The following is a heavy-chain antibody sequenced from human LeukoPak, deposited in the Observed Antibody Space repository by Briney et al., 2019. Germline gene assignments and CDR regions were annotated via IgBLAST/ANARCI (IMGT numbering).Heavy chain of an antibody. CDR1: GFTFDDSA. CDR2: ISWISGSI. Sequence: GGSLRLSCAASGFTFDDSAMHWVRQAPGKGLEWVSGISWISGSIGYADSVKGRFTISRDNAKNSLYLQMNSLRAEDTALYYCAKGSDKQWLTDFDYWGQGTLVTVSS. CDR3: AKGSDKQWLTDFDY. V-gene: IGHV3-9*01. D-gene: IGHD6-19*01. J-gene: IGHJ4*02.